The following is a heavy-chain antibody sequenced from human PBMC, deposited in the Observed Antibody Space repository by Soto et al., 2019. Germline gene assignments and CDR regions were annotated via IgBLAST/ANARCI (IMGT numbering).Heavy chain of an antibody. CDR3: ARAKNFGSGELDY. CDR2: VNPISGVT. J-gene: IGHJ4*02. D-gene: IGHD3-10*01. Sequence: QVQLVQSGAEVKKPGASVKVSCKASGYTFTGHYILWLRQAPGQGLEWMGWVNPISGVTIYAQKFLGWVTMTRDTSTSTAYLELRSLTSDATAVYYCARAKNFGSGELDYWGQGTLVTVSS. CDR1: GYTFTGHY. V-gene: IGHV1-2*04.